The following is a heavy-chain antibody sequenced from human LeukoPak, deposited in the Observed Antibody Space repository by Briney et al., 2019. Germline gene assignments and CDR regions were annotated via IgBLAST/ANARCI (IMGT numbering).Heavy chain of an antibody. D-gene: IGHD6-13*01. CDR2: IKQDGSEK. Sequence: GGSLRLSCAASEFIFSGYWMNWVRQAPGKGLEWVANIKQDGSEKQYVDSVRGRFTISRDNAKNSLYLQMSSLRVEDTAVYYCARDGFVGAADYWGRGTLVTVSS. V-gene: IGHV3-7*01. CDR3: ARDGFVGAADY. CDR1: EFIFSGYW. J-gene: IGHJ4*02.